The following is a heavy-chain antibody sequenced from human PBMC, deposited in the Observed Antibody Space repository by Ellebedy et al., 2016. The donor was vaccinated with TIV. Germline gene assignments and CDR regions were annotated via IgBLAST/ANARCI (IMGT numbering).Heavy chain of an antibody. J-gene: IGHJ4*02. Sequence: SETLSLTCTVSGGSISSGTYYWGWIRQPPGKGLEWIGSIYHSGNIYNNPPLKSRVTISVDTSKNQFSLRLSSVTAADTAVYYCARCVRYYNVLTGYNEYYFDYWGQGALVTVSS. V-gene: IGHV4-39*07. CDR3: ARCVRYYNVLTGYNEYYFDY. D-gene: IGHD3-9*01. CDR2: IYHSGNI. CDR1: GGSISSGTYY.